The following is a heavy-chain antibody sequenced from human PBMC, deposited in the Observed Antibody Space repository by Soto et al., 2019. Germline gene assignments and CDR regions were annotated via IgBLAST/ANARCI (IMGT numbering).Heavy chain of an antibody. D-gene: IGHD3-10*01. CDR2: ISYDGSNK. CDR1: GFTFSSYG. CDR3: AKLTLWVSHNPVKRLDY. J-gene: IGHJ4*02. V-gene: IGHV3-30*18. Sequence: AGGSLRLSCAASGFTFSSYGMHWVRQAPGKGLEWVAVISYDGSNKYYADSVKGRFTISRDNSKNTLYLQMNSLRAEDTAVYYCAKLTLWVSHNPVKRLDYRGQGTLVTVSS.